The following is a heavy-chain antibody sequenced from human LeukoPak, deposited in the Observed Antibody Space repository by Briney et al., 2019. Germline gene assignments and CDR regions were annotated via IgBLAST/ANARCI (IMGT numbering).Heavy chain of an antibody. CDR2: ISANNGNT. CDR3: ARGPDRCAYNWLFDN. D-gene: IGHD5-24*01. V-gene: IGHV1-18*01. Sequence: ASVKVSCKTSGYTFTNDGITWVRQAPGQGLEWMGSISANNGNTKYAKKLQGRVTMTTDTSTSTGYMELRSLTSDDTAVYYCARGPDRCAYNWLFDNWGQGTLVTVSS. J-gene: IGHJ4*02. CDR1: GYTFTNDG.